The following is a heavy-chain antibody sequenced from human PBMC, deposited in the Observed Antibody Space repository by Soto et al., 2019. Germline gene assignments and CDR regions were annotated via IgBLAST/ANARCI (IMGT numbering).Heavy chain of an antibody. D-gene: IGHD6-6*01. Sequence: PGGSLRLSCAASGFIFNRYTLHWVRQAPGKGLEWVAVISHDGAKQFYADSVKGRFTISRDDSKSALYLQMNSLRPEDTALYHCARDASIDRYNWGQGTLVTVSS. J-gene: IGHJ4*02. CDR3: ARDASIDRYN. CDR2: ISHDGAKQ. CDR1: GFIFNRYT. V-gene: IGHV3-30-3*01.